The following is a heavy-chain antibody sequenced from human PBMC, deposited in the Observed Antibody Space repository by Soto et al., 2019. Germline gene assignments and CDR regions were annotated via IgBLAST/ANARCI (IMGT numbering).Heavy chain of an antibody. CDR1: GGSISSGVYY. D-gene: IGHD2-2*01. CDR3: ASYQQSYAFDI. Sequence: TLSLTCTVSGGSISSGVYYWSWIRQHPGKGLEWIGYIFYSGSTYYNPSLKSRVTISVDTSKNQFSLKLSSVTAADTAVYYCASYQQSYAFDIWGQGTMVTVSS. CDR2: IFYSGST. J-gene: IGHJ3*02. V-gene: IGHV4-31*03.